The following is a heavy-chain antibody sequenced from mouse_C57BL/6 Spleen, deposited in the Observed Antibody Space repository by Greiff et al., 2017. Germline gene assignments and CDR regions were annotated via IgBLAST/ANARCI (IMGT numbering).Heavy chain of an antibody. D-gene: IGHD2-5*01. CDR1: GFTFSSYA. J-gene: IGHJ3*01. V-gene: IGHV5-4*03. CDR3: ARVWSNLVPFAY. Sequence: EVKLMESGGGLVKPGGSLKLSCAASGFTFSSYAMSWVRQTPETRLEWVATISDGGSYTYYPDTVKGRFTISRDNAKNNLYLQMSHLKSEDTAMYYCARVWSNLVPFAYWGQGTLVTVSA. CDR2: ISDGGSYT.